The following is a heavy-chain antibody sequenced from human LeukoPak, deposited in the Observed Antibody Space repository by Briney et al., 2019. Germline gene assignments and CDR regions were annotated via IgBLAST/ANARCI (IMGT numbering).Heavy chain of an antibody. Sequence: GESLQISCQGSGYSFTSYWIGWVRQMPGKGLEWMGIIYPGDSDTRYSPSFQGQVTISADRSISTTYLQWSSLKASDTAMYYCARYTVVTTFDYWGQGTLVTVSS. D-gene: IGHD4-23*01. CDR1: GYSFTSYW. CDR2: IYPGDSDT. J-gene: IGHJ4*02. V-gene: IGHV5-51*01. CDR3: ARYTVVTTFDY.